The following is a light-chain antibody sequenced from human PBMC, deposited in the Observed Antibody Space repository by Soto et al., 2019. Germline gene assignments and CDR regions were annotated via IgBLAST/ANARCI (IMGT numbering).Light chain of an antibody. CDR1: QSVGNK. CDR3: QQYNIWRSIT. CDR2: DIS. Sequence: ESLVTQSAATRSVSQGERSTLSCRASQSVGNKVSWYQHKPGQTPRLIIYDISTRAAGVPARFSGSGYGTDFTLTISSLQSEDFAVYYCQQYNIWRSITFGQGTKVDIK. J-gene: IGKJ1*01. V-gene: IGKV3-15*01.